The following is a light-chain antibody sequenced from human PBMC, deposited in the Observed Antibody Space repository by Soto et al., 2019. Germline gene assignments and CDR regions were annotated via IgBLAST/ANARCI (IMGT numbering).Light chain of an antibody. V-gene: IGLV2-23*01. CDR1: SSDVGSYNL. J-gene: IGLJ1*01. CDR3: CSYAGSNNFV. Sequence: QSVLTQPASVSGSPGQSITISCTGTSSDVGSYNLVSWYQHHPGKAPKLMIYEGSKRPSGVSNRFSGSKSGNTASLTISGLQAEDEADYFCCSYAGSNNFVLGNGTKVT. CDR2: EGS.